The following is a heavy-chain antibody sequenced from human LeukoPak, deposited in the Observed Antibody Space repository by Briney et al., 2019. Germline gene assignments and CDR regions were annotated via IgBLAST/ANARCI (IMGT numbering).Heavy chain of an antibody. Sequence: ASVKVSCKASGYTFTSYGISWVRQAPGQGLEWMGWISAYNGNTNYAQKHQGRVTMTTDASTSTAYMELRSLRSDDTAVYYCARDGGSSWYENWFDPWGQGTLVTVSS. CDR2: ISAYNGNT. D-gene: IGHD6-13*01. J-gene: IGHJ5*02. V-gene: IGHV1-18*01. CDR3: ARDGGSSWYENWFDP. CDR1: GYTFTSYG.